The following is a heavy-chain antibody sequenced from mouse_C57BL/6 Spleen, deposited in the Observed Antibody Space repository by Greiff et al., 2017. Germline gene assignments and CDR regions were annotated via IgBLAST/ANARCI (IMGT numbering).Heavy chain of an antibody. Sequence: QVQLQQPGAELVKPGASVKMSCKASGYTFTSYWITWVKQRPGQGLEWIGDIYPGSGSANYNEKFKSKATLTVDTSSSTAYMQLSSLTSEDSAVYYCARRLTGVYAMDYWGQGTSVTVSS. D-gene: IGHD4-1*01. J-gene: IGHJ4*01. CDR2: IYPGSGSA. CDR3: ARRLTGVYAMDY. V-gene: IGHV1-55*01. CDR1: GYTFTSYW.